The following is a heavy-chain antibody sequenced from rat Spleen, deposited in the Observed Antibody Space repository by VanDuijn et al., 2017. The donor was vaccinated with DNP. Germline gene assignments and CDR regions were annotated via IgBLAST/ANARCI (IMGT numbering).Heavy chain of an antibody. D-gene: IGHD1-4*01. CDR2: INRAGNT. J-gene: IGHJ4*01. Sequence: EVQLQESGPGLVKPSQSLSLTCSVTGYSITSSYRWNWIRKFPGNKLEWMGSINRAGNTNYNPSLKSRISITRDTSKNQFFLQVNSVNTEDTATYYCARWPGYNPPYAMDAWGQGTSVTVSS. V-gene: IGHV3-3*01. CDR3: ARWPGYNPPYAMDA. CDR1: GYSITSSYR.